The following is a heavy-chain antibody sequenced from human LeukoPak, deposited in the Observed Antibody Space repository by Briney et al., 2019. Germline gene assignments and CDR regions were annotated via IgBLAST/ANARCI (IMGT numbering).Heavy chain of an antibody. J-gene: IGHJ4*02. Sequence: SETLSLTCTVSGGPIGSSSYYWGWIRQPPGKGLEWIGSIYYSGSTYYNPSLKSRVTISVDTSKNQFSLKLSSVTAADTVVYYCARHDSSGWYYFDYWGQGTLVTVSS. D-gene: IGHD6-19*01. CDR2: IYYSGST. V-gene: IGHV4-39*01. CDR3: ARHDSSGWYYFDY. CDR1: GGPIGSSSYY.